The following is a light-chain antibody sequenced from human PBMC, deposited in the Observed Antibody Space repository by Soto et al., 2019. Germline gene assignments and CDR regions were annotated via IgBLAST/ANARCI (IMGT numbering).Light chain of an antibody. CDR3: HQYDSLPPT. V-gene: IGKV1-33*01. CDR2: DAT. CDR1: QGISSW. Sequence: IQVTQSPSSVSTHGGHKASITCRASQGISSWLAWYQQKPGKAPKLLIFDATNLETGVPSRFSGSGSRTHYSLTISSLQPEDFATYYCHQYDSLPPTFGQGTRLEIK. J-gene: IGKJ5*01.